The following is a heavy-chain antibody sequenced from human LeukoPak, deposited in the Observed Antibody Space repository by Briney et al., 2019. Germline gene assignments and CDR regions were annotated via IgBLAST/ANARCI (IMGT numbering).Heavy chain of an antibody. CDR2: IYYSGST. CDR3: ARSPRGGYQNRYYFDY. Sequence: SETLSLTCTVSGGSISSYYWSWIRQPPGKGLEWIGYIYYSGSTNYNPSLKSRVTISVDTSKNQFSLKLSSVTAADTAVYYCARSPRGGYQNRYYFDYWGQGTLVTVSS. D-gene: IGHD3-16*02. J-gene: IGHJ4*02. V-gene: IGHV4-59*12. CDR1: GGSISSYY.